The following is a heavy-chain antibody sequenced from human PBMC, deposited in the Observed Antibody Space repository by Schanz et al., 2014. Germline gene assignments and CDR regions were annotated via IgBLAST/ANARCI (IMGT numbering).Heavy chain of an antibody. CDR3: ARDRRNADLDY. Sequence: VQLVESGGGLVKPGGSLRLSCAASGFTFSDYSMNWVRQAPGKGLEWVGVISYDGSKKSYADSVKGRFTISRDNSKNSLYLEMNSLRAEDTALYYCARDRRNADLDYWGQGTLVTVSS. D-gene: IGHD1-1*01. CDR2: ISYDGSKK. V-gene: IGHV3-33*08. J-gene: IGHJ4*02. CDR1: GFTFSDYS.